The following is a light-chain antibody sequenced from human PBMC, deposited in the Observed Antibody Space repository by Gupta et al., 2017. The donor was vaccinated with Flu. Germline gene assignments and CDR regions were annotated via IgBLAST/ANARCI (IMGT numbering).Light chain of an antibody. CDR3: LQANNKPRT. J-gene: IGKJ1*01. V-gene: IGKV3-11*01. CDR1: QSVGTY. CDR2: YAS. Sequence: PTPLSSSPGERTSLSSRVSQSVGTYLDWYQQRPGQAPKLLIYYASNRATGVPARFIGGGSGTDFTLTISSLEPEDIAVYYCLQANNKPRTFGQGTKVEIK.